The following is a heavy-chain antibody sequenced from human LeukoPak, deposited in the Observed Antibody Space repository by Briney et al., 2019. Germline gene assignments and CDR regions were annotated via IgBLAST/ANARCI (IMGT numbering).Heavy chain of an antibody. CDR1: GGSFSGYY. J-gene: IGHJ4*02. CDR2: INHSGST. CDR3: ARTPYCSGGSCLRRTAVDY. Sequence: TSETLSLTCAVYGGSFSGYYWSWIRQPPGKGLEWIGEINHSGSTNYNPSLKSRVTISVDTSKNQFSLKLSSVTAADTAVYYCARTPYCSGGSCLRRTAVDYWGQGTLVTVSS. D-gene: IGHD2-15*01. V-gene: IGHV4-34*01.